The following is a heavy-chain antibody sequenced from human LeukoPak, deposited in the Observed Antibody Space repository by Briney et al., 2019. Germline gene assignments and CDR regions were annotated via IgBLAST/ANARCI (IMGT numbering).Heavy chain of an antibody. CDR2: IYYSGST. CDR3: ARRDYGVELDAFDI. Sequence: SGTLSLTCTVSGGSISSYYWSWIRQPPGKGLEWMGYIYYSGSTNYNPSLKSRVTISVDTSKNQFSLKLSSVTAADTAVYYCARRDYGVELDAFDIWGQGTMVTVSS. J-gene: IGHJ3*02. V-gene: IGHV4-59*08. D-gene: IGHD4-17*01. CDR1: GGSISSYY.